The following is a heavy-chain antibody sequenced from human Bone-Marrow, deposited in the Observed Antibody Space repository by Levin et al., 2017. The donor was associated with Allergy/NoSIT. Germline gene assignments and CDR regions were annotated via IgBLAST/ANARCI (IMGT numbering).Heavy chain of an antibody. CDR1: GFTFSSFA. V-gene: IGHV3-23*01. CDR2: IIGSGGAT. CDR3: AKEPHTSSWPHDWFDP. J-gene: IGHJ5*02. Sequence: PGGSLRLSCAASGFTFSSFAMSWVRQAPGRGLEWVSSIIGSGGATYYADSVKRRFTISRDNSRTTLYLQMNSLRADDTAIYYCAKEPHTSSWPHDWFDPWGQGTLVTVSS. D-gene: IGHD6-13*01.